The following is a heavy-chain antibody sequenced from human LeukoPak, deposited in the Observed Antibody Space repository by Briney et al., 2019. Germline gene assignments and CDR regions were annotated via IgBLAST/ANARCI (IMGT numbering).Heavy chain of an antibody. J-gene: IGHJ4*02. V-gene: IGHV4-39*02. D-gene: IGHD6-6*01. CDR1: GGSISSSSYY. Sequence: SQTLSLTCTVSGGSISSSSYYWGWIRQPPGKGLEWIGSIYYTGNIFYNPSLKRRVTISIDTSKNQISLKVRSVTAADTAVYYCAREYSSSYGFDYWGQGTLVTVSS. CDR2: IYYTGNI. CDR3: AREYSSSYGFDY.